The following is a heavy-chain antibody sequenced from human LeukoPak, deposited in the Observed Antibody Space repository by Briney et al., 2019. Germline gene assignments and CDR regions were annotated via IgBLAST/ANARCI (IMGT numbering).Heavy chain of an antibody. D-gene: IGHD3-10*01. V-gene: IGHV3-23*01. J-gene: IGHJ3*02. CDR1: GFTFSSYA. CDR2: ISGSGGST. CDR3: AKDGPLGMVRGVGAFDI. Sequence: PGGSLRFSCAASGFTFSSYAMSWVRQAPGKGLEWVSAISGSGGSTYYADSVKGRFTISRDNSKNTLYLQMNSLRAEDTAVYYCAKDGPLGMVRGVGAFDIWGQGTMVTVSS.